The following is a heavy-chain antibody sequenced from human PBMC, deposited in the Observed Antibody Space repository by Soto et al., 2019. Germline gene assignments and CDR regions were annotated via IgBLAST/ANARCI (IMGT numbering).Heavy chain of an antibody. CDR2: ISYDGSNK. CDR3: AKSAGDRDFWSGYYPSYYYGMDV. J-gene: IGHJ6*02. D-gene: IGHD3-3*01. V-gene: IGHV3-30*18. Sequence: GGSLRLSCAASGFTLSSYGMHWVHQAPGKGLEWVAVISYDGSNKYYADSVKGRFTISRDNSKNTLYLQMNSLRAEDTAVYYCAKSAGDRDFWSGYYPSYYYGMDVWGQGTTVTVSS. CDR1: GFTLSSYG.